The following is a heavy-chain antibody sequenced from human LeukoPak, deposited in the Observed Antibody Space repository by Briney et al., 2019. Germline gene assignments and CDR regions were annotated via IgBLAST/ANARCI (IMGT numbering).Heavy chain of an antibody. D-gene: IGHD6-13*01. J-gene: IGHJ5*02. Sequence: SETLSLTRTVSGGSISSYYWSWIRQPPGKGLEWIGYIYYSGSTNYNPSLKSRVTISVDTSKNQFSLKLSSVTAADTAVYYCARVGAAAGKGGWFDPWGQGTLVTVSS. V-gene: IGHV4-59*01. CDR2: IYYSGST. CDR3: ARVGAAAGKGGWFDP. CDR1: GGSISSYY.